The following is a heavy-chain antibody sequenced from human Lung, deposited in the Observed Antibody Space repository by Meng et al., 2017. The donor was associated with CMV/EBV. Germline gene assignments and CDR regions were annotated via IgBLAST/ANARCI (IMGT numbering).Heavy chain of an antibody. CDR2: IYTSGST. J-gene: IGHJ4*02. CDR1: GGSISSGSYY. D-gene: IGHD5-24*01. CDR3: ASSMATITFAFDY. V-gene: IGHV4-61*02. Sequence: GNLQGRGHGLGKPSQTLSLTWMVSGGSISSGSYYWGWIRQPAGKGLEWIGRIYTSGSTNYNPSLKSRVTISVDTSKNQFSLKLSSVTAADTAVYYCASSMATITFAFDYWGQGTLVTVSS.